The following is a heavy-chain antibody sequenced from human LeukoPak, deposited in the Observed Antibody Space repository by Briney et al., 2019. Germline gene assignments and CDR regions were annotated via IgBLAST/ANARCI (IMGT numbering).Heavy chain of an antibody. CDR2: IFYTGKN. CDR1: GDSMNSGGHY. V-gene: IGHV4-39*02. J-gene: IGHJ4*02. D-gene: IGHD6-19*01. Sequence: PSETLSLTCTVSGDSMNSGGHYWTWIRQRPGKGLEWIVAIFYTGKNNYNPSLKSRVTISLDTSKDHLSLHLTSVLAADTAIYYCVRRDPGWNYFDYWGQGILVTVSS. CDR3: VRRDPGWNYFDY.